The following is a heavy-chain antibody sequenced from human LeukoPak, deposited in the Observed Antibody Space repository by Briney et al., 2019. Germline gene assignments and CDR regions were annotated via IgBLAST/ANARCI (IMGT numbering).Heavy chain of an antibody. CDR1: GGSISNYY. CDR3: VRGPVGYSNPWYNFDY. J-gene: IGHJ4*02. D-gene: IGHD6-13*01. V-gene: IGHV4-59*01. Sequence: SETLSLTCTVSGGSISNYYWSWIRQPPGKGLEWIGYIYYSGSTNYNPSLKSRVTISVDTSKNQFSLKLSSVTAADTAVYYCVRGPVGYSNPWYNFDYGGQGTLVTVSS. CDR2: IYYSGST.